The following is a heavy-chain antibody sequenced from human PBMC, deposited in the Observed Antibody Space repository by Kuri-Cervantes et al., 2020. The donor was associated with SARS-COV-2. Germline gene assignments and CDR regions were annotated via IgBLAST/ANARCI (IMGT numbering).Heavy chain of an antibody. V-gene: IGHV4-34*01. CDR1: GGSFSGYY. J-gene: IGHJ4*02. Sequence: SETLSLTCAVYGGSFSGYYWSWIRQPPGKGLEWIGEINHSGNTNYNPSLKSRVTISVDTSKNQFSLKLSSVTAADTAVYYCARLIGYSGYDYSFGYFDYWGQGTLVTVSS. D-gene: IGHD5-12*01. CDR3: ARLIGYSGYDYSFGYFDY. CDR2: INHSGNT.